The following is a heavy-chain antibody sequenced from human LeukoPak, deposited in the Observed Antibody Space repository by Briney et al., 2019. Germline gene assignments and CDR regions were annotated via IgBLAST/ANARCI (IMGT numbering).Heavy chain of an antibody. V-gene: IGHV3-30-3*01. CDR2: ISYDGSNK. Sequence: GGSLRLSCAASGFTFSSYAMHWVRQAPGKGLEWVAVISYDGSNKYYADSVKGQFTISRDNSKNTLYLQMNSLRAEDTAVYYCATYSGSYPGYFDYWGQGTLVTVSS. J-gene: IGHJ4*02. CDR1: GFTFSSYA. CDR3: ATYSGSYPGYFDY. D-gene: IGHD1-26*01.